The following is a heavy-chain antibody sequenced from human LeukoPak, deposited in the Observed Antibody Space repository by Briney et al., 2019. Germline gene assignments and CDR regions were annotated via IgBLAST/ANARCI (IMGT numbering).Heavy chain of an antibody. D-gene: IGHD6-13*01. CDR1: GFTFSSYA. Sequence: GGSLRLSCAASGFTFSSYAMHWVRQAPGKGPEWVAVISYDGSNKYYADSVKGRFTISRDNSKNTLYLQMNSLRAEDTAVYYCARKFRGYSSSWNLDYWGQGTLVTVSS. V-gene: IGHV3-30-3*01. CDR2: ISYDGSNK. CDR3: ARKFRGYSSSWNLDY. J-gene: IGHJ4*02.